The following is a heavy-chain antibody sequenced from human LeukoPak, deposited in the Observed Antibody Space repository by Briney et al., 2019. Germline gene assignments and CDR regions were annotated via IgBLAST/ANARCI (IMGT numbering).Heavy chain of an antibody. D-gene: IGHD4-23*01. Sequence: VASVKVSCKASGGTFSSYAISWVRQAPGQGLEWVGRIIPIFGTANYAQKFQGRVTITTDESTSTAYMELSSLRSEDTAVYYCARVDGGNSEDYWGQGTLVTVSS. CDR2: IIPIFGTA. J-gene: IGHJ4*02. V-gene: IGHV1-69*05. CDR1: GGTFSSYA. CDR3: ARVDGGNSEDY.